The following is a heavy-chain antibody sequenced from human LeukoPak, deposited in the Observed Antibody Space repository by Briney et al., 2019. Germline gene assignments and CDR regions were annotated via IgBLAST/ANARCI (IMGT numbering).Heavy chain of an antibody. V-gene: IGHV3-23*01. CDR1: GFAYSCKA. J-gene: IGHJ6*02. D-gene: IGHD3-10*01. CDR3: AKDYYGSGSYPPVSYYYYGMDV. CDR2: VSGSGGST. Sequence: GGSLRLFCAARGFAYSCKARSWLCQAPGKGLESVSAVSGSGGSTYYADSVKGRFTISRDNSKNTLYLQMNSLRAEDTAVYYCAKDYYGSGSYPPVSYYYYGMDVWGQGTTVTVSS.